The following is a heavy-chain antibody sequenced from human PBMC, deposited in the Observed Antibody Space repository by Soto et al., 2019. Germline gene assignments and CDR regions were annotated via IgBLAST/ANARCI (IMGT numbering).Heavy chain of an antibody. Sequence: PSQTLSLTCVISGDSVSSNSAAWNWIRQSPSRGLEWLGRTYYRSKWYHDYAVSVKSRITINPDTSKNQFSLQLNSVTPEDTAVYYCARVGVSGTNYYYYGMDVWGQGTTVTVSS. CDR2: TYYRSKWYH. V-gene: IGHV6-1*01. D-gene: IGHD6-19*01. J-gene: IGHJ6*02. CDR3: ARVGVSGTNYYYYGMDV. CDR1: GDSVSSNSAA.